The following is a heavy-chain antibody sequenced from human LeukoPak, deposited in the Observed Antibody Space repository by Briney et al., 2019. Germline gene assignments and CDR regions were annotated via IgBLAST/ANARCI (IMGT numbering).Heavy chain of an antibody. CDR3: ARMDGLGGRFNNWFDP. V-gene: IGHV3-48*01. Sequence: GGSLRLSCAASGFTFSSYSMNWVRQAPGKGLEWVSYISSSSSTIYYADSVKGRFTLSRDNAKNSLYLQMNSLRAEDTAVYYCARMDGLGGRFNNWFDPWGQGTLVTVSS. CDR1: GFTFSSYS. J-gene: IGHJ5*02. CDR2: ISSSSSTI. D-gene: IGHD1-26*01.